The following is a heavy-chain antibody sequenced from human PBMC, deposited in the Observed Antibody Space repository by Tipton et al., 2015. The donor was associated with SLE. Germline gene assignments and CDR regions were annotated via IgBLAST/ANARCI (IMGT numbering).Heavy chain of an antibody. D-gene: IGHD5-18*01. CDR1: GASISSYS. J-gene: IGHJ6*03. CDR3: ARGVAGYFHVCYMDV. V-gene: IGHV4-59*12. CDR2: IYYSGST. Sequence: TLSLTCTVSGASISSYSWSWIRQPPGKGLEWIGYIYYSGSTNYNPSLKSRVTISVDTSKKHFSLSLTSVTAADTAIYYCARGVAGYFHVCYMDVWAKGTTVTIS.